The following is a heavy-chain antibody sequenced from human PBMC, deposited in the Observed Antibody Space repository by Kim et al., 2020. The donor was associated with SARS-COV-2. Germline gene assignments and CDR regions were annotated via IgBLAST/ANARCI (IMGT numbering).Heavy chain of an antibody. J-gene: IGHJ4*02. V-gene: IGHV4-31*03. CDR1: GGSTRTGNYY. CDR3: ARFVNFQGWGSYFVY. CDR2: ISVQGGT. D-gene: IGHD3-16*01. Sequence: SETLPLTCTVSGGSTRTGNYYWSWIRQYPGKGLEWIGHISVQGGTYYNPSLKSRVSISGDTSNNQFSLRLNSVTAADTAIYSCARFVNFQGWGSYFVYWGQGILVSVSS.